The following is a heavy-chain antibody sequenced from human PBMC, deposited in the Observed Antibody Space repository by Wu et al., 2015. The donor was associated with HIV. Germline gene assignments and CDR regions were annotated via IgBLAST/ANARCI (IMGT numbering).Heavy chain of an antibody. CDR1: GGTFSSYA. CDR2: IIPIFGTA. CDR3: ARDHRAYYDSSGYQSDAFDI. J-gene: IGHJ3*02. V-gene: IGHV1-69*05. D-gene: IGHD3-22*01. Sequence: QVQLVQSGAEVKKPGSSVKVSCKASGGTFSSYAISWVRQAPGQGLEWMGGIIPIFGTANYAQKFQGRVTITTDESTSTAYMELSSLRSEDTAVYYCARDHRAYYDSSGYQSDAFDIWGQGDNGHVSS.